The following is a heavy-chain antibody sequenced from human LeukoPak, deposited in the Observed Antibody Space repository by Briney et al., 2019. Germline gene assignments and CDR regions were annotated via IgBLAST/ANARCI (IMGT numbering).Heavy chain of an antibody. CDR2: IGWSGTTI. D-gene: IGHD3-3*01. Sequence: GGSLRLSCAASQFAFSDYYMTWVRQAPGKGLEWVSYIGWSGTTISYADSVKGRFTISRDNSKNTLYLQMNSLRAEDTAVYYCARGAITITSPLDYWGQGTLVTVSS. J-gene: IGHJ4*02. V-gene: IGHV3-11*01. CDR1: QFAFSDYY. CDR3: ARGAITITSPLDY.